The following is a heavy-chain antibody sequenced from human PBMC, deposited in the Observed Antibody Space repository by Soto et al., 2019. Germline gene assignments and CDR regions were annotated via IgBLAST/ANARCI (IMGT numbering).Heavy chain of an antibody. CDR1: GYTFTNYG. J-gene: IGHJ1*01. CDR2: ISGYNGNT. D-gene: IGHD6-13*01. CDR3: ARVGSRWSAEHYQH. Sequence: QVHLVQSGAEVKKPGASVKVSCKASGYTFTNYGIHWVRQAPGQGPEWMGWISGYNGNTKYAQKFQGRANMTTDTYTSTAYMGLRSLRYDDRAVYYCARVGSRWSAEHYQHWGQGTLVIVSS. V-gene: IGHV1-18*01.